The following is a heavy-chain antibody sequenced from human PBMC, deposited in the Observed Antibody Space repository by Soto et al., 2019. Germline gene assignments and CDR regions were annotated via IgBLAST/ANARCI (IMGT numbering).Heavy chain of an antibody. CDR2: IIPILGIA. J-gene: IGHJ3*02. CDR3: ARVLGYCSGGSCYIPGAFDI. D-gene: IGHD2-15*01. CDR1: GGTFSSYT. V-gene: IGHV1-69*02. Sequence: QVQLVQSGAEVKKPGSSVKVSCKASGGTFSSYTISWVRQAPGQGLEWMGRIIPILGIANYAQKFQGRVTITADKSTSTAYMELSSLRSEDTAVYYCARVLGYCSGGSCYIPGAFDIWGQGTMVTVSS.